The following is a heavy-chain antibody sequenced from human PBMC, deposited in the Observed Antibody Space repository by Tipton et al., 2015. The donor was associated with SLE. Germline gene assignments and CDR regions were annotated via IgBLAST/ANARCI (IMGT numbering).Heavy chain of an antibody. CDR1: GFSFSSYY. CDR3: ARVSGEYRDY. J-gene: IGHJ4*02. V-gene: IGHV3-21*03. Sequence: SLRLSCAASGFSFSSYYMNWVRQAPGKGLEWVSSITSGGSFIFYADSVKGRFTISRDNAKNSLFLQMNSLRAEDTAVYYCARVSGEYRDYWGQGTLVTVSS. CDR2: ITSGGSFI. D-gene: IGHD4-17*01.